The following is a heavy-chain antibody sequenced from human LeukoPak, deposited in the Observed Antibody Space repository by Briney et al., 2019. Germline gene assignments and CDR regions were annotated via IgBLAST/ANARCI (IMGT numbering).Heavy chain of an antibody. CDR1: GGSISSYY. Sequence: SETLSLTCTVSGGSISSYYWSWIRQPAGKGLEWLGRIYTSGSTNYNPSLKSRVTMSVDTSKNQFSLKLSSVTAADTAVYYCAREASSSWYYYYYYYMDVWGKGTTVTVSS. V-gene: IGHV4-4*07. CDR3: AREASSSWYYYYYYYMDV. CDR2: IYTSGST. D-gene: IGHD6-13*01. J-gene: IGHJ6*03.